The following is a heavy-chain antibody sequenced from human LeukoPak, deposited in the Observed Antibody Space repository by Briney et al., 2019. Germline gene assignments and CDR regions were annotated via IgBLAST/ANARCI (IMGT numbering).Heavy chain of an antibody. CDR1: GFTFSRYG. CDR3: AKSFLELEAYDYYMDV. CDR2: IWYDESNS. Sequence: GGSLRLSCAASGFTFSRYGMHWVRQAPGKGLEWVAVIWYDESNSYYADSVKGRFTISRDNSKKTLYLQMNSLRAEDTAVYYCAKSFLELEAYDYYMDVWGKGTTVTVSS. V-gene: IGHV3-33*06. J-gene: IGHJ6*03. D-gene: IGHD1-7*01.